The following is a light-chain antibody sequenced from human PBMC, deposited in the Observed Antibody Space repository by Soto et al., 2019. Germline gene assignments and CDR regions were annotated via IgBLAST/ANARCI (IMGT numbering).Light chain of an antibody. J-gene: IGKJ2*01. CDR3: QQYNSYSRNT. V-gene: IGKV1-5*03. CDR2: KAS. CDR1: QSISSW. Sequence: DIQMTQSPSTLSASVGDRVTITCRASQSISSWLAWYQQKPGKAPKLLIYKASSLESGGPSRFSGSGSGTEFSLTISSLQPDVFASYYCQQYNSYSRNTFGQGTKLEIK.